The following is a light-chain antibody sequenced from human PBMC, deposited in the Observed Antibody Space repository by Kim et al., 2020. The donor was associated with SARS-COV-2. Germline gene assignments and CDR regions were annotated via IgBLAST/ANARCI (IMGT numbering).Light chain of an antibody. Sequence: IQLTQPPSAVSASVGDRVTITCRTSQGISGYLAWFQQQPGKAHKLLIYAASTLQGGVPSRFSGSGPGTEFTLTISSLQPEDFATYYCQQLNSYPPTFGQGTKLEI. V-gene: IGKV1-9*01. CDR1: QGISGY. J-gene: IGKJ2*01. CDR3: QQLNSYPPT. CDR2: AAS.